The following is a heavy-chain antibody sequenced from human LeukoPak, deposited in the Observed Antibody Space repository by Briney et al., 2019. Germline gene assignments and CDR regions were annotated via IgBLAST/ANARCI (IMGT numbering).Heavy chain of an antibody. CDR1: GGSISSGDYY. V-gene: IGHV4-30-4*08. CDR3: ARGGYSYGSVSYYYYGMDV. J-gene: IGHJ6*02. Sequence: SQTLSLTCTVSGGSISSGDYYWSWIRQPPGKGLEWIGYIYYSGSTYYNPSLKSRVTISVDRSKNQFSLKLSSVTAADTAVYYCARGGYSYGSVSYYYYGMDVWGQGTTVTVSS. D-gene: IGHD5-18*01. CDR2: IYYSGST.